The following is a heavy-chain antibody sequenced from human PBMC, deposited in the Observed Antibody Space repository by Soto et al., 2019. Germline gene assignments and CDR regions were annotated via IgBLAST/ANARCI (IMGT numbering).Heavy chain of an antibody. CDR1: GYTFTSYG. J-gene: IGHJ4*02. CDR2: INIYSGDA. V-gene: IGHV1-18*01. Sequence: QVRLEHSGPEVKKTGASVKVSCKASGYTFTSYGISWVRQAPGQGLEWMGWINIYSGDANYAQSFQDRVTMTRDTSTNTVYMEMSTLRSDDTAVYYCARALYYYDNSGLAYWGQGTLVTVSS. CDR3: ARALYYYDNSGLAY. D-gene: IGHD3-22*01.